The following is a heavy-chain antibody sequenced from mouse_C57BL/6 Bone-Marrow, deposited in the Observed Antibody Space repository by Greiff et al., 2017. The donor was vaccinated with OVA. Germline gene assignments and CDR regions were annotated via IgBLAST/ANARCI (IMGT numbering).Heavy chain of an antibody. V-gene: IGHV5-4*01. CDR2: ISDGGSYT. D-gene: IGHD6-5*01. CDR3: ARVGDSYVDY. J-gene: IGHJ2*01. CDR1: GFTFSSYA. Sequence: EVQRVESGGGLVKPGGSLKLSCAASGFTFSSYAMSWVRQTPEKRLEWVATISDGGSYTYYPDNVKGRFTISRDNAKNNLYLQMSHLKSEDTAMYYCARVGDSYVDYWGQGTTLTVSS.